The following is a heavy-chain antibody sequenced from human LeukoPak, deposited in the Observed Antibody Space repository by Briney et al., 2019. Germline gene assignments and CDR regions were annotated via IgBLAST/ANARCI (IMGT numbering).Heavy chain of an antibody. Sequence: SETLSLTCTVSGGSISNYYWSWIRQPPGKGLEWIGYIYYSGNTNYNPSLKSRVTISVDTSKNQFSLKLSSVTAADTAVYYCARVKSYGSGSYDYWGQGTLVTVSS. CDR2: IYYSGNT. J-gene: IGHJ4*02. CDR1: GGSISNYY. V-gene: IGHV4-59*12. CDR3: ARVKSYGSGSYDY. D-gene: IGHD3-10*01.